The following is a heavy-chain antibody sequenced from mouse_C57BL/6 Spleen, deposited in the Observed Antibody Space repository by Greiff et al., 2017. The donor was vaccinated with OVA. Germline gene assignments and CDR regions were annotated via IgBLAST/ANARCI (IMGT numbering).Heavy chain of an antibody. D-gene: IGHD1-1*01. CDR3: ARTANYYGGRGYFDV. Sequence: EVKLMESGPGLAKPSQTLSLTCSVTGYSITSDYWNWIRKFPGNKLEYMGYISYSGSTYYNPSLKSRISITRDTSKNQYYLQLNSVTTEDTATYYCARTANYYGGRGYFDVWGTGTTVTVSS. CDR2: ISYSGST. V-gene: IGHV3-8*01. CDR1: GYSITSDY. J-gene: IGHJ1*03.